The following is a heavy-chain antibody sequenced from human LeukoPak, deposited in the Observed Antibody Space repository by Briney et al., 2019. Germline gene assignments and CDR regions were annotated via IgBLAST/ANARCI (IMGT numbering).Heavy chain of an antibody. CDR1: GFTFSSHA. D-gene: IGHD3-22*01. Sequence: PGGSLRLSCAASGFTFSSHAMSWVRQAPGKGLEWVSVISGSGGSTYYADSVKGRFTISRDKSKNTLYLQMNSLRTEDTAVYYCASSYGMSSGPDYWGQGTLVTVSS. V-gene: IGHV3-23*01. CDR3: ASSYGMSSGPDY. CDR2: ISGSGGST. J-gene: IGHJ4*02.